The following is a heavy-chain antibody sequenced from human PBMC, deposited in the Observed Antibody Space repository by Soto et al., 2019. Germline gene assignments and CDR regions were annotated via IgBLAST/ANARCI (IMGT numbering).Heavy chain of an antibody. D-gene: IGHD3-10*01. J-gene: IGHJ6*02. Sequence: GGSLRLSCAASGFTFSSYSFNWVRQAPGKGLEWVSSISSSSNYIYYADLVKGRFTTSRDNAKNSLYLQMNSPRAEDTAVYYCARGKYYYGSGSRRDYYGMDVWGQGTTVTVSS. V-gene: IGHV3-21*01. CDR2: ISSSSNYI. CDR3: ARGKYYYGSGSRRDYYGMDV. CDR1: GFTFSSYS.